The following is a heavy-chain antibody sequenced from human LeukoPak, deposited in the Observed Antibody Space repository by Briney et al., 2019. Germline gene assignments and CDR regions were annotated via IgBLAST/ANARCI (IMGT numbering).Heavy chain of an antibody. CDR2: ISSSSSYI. CDR1: GFTFSSYS. Sequence: GGSLRLSCAASGFTFSSYSMNWVRQAPGKGLEWVSSISSSSSYIYYADSVKGRFTISRDNAKNSLYLQMNSLRAEDTALYYCAKSFVGELLRLADYWGQGTLVTVSS. CDR3: AKSFVGELLRLADY. J-gene: IGHJ4*02. D-gene: IGHD3-10*01. V-gene: IGHV3-21*04.